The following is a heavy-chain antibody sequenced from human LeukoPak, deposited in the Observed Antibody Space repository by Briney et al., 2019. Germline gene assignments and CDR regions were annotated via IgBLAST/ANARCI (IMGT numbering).Heavy chain of an antibody. D-gene: IGHD3-10*01. CDR1: GFIVSNNY. Sequence: GESLKISCAASGFIVSNNYMTWVRQAPGKGLEWVSVIYGGGNTYYADSVKGRFTISRDNSKSTPYLQMNSLRADDTAVYYCATTGSGGHYNYFDHWGQGTLVTVSS. V-gene: IGHV3-66*01. CDR3: ATTGSGGHYNYFDH. CDR2: IYGGGNT. J-gene: IGHJ4*02.